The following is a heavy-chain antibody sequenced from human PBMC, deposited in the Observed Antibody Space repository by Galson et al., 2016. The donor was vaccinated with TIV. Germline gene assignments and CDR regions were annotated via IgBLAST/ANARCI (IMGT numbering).Heavy chain of an antibody. D-gene: IGHD3-3*01. J-gene: IGHJ4*02. Sequence: PALVKPTQTLTLTCTFSGFSLSTYGMSVGWIRQPPGKALEWLARIDWDDDKFYNSSLKTRLTISKDISRNQVVLTMTNMDPVDTATYYCARAPISIFGLATSYYFDHWGQGTLVTVSP. CDR3: ARAPISIFGLATSYYFDH. CDR1: GFSLSTYGMS. V-gene: IGHV2-70*17. CDR2: IDWDDDK.